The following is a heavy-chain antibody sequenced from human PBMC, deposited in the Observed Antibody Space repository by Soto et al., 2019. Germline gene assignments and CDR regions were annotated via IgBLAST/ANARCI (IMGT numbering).Heavy chain of an antibody. Sequence: QVQLRESGPGLVKPSQTLSLTCTVSGGSVSSNGYYWNWIRQHPGGGLEWLGYFYYTGSTYYIPSLKRRLTMAVDTSTNHFSLTLTSVTAAYTAMYYCARASDCSDGSCYREYFQEWGQGTLVTVSS. CDR2: FYYTGST. D-gene: IGHD2-15*01. J-gene: IGHJ1*01. CDR3: ARASDCSDGSCYREYFQE. CDR1: GGSVSSNGYY. V-gene: IGHV4-31*03.